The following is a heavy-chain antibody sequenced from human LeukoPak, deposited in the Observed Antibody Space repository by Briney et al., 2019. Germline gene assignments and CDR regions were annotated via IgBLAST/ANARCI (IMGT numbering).Heavy chain of an antibody. V-gene: IGHV4-4*02. Sequence: SETLSLTCAVSGGSISSNNWWSWVRQPPGKGLEWIGRIYTGGSTNYNPSLESRVTMSVDTSKNQFSLKLNSVTAADTAVYYCARQEGGIVGPYWGQGTLVTVSS. CDR3: ARQEGGIVGPY. CDR2: IYTGGST. J-gene: IGHJ4*02. D-gene: IGHD1-26*01. CDR1: GGSISSNNW.